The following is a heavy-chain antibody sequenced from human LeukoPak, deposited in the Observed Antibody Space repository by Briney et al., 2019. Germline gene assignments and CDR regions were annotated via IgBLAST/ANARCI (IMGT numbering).Heavy chain of an antibody. Sequence: GGSLRLSCAASGFTFNYYSMNWVRQAPGKGLEWVSYISSSSRTIYYADSVKGRFTISRDNAKNSLYLQMNSLRAEDTAVYYCARDPTGLTGDGEAFDIWGQGTMVTVSS. CDR2: ISSSSRTI. D-gene: IGHD7-27*01. CDR1: GFTFNYYS. V-gene: IGHV3-48*04. CDR3: ARDPTGLTGDGEAFDI. J-gene: IGHJ3*02.